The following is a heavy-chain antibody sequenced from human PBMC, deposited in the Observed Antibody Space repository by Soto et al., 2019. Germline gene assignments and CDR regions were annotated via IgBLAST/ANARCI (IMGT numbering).Heavy chain of an antibody. J-gene: IGHJ6*03. CDR3: AKDWGSKVLYYYYYMDV. CDR1: GFTFSSYG. D-gene: IGHD3-16*01. V-gene: IGHV3-30*18. Sequence: GGSLRLSCAASGFTFSSYGMHWVRQAPGKGLEWVAVISYDGSNKYYADSVKGRFTISRDNSKNTLYLQMNSLRAEDTAVYYCAKDWGSKVLYYYYYMDVWGKGTTVTVSS. CDR2: ISYDGSNK.